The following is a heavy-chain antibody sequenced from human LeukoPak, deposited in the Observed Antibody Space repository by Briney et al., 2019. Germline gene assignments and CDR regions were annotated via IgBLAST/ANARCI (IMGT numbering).Heavy chain of an antibody. J-gene: IGHJ5*02. CDR3: ARDKYYGSGNYGKYNWFDP. CDR1: GGSISSYY. D-gene: IGHD3-10*01. Sequence: PSETLSLTCTVSGGSISSYYWSWIRQPPGKGLEWIGYIYYSGSTNYNPSLKSRVTISVDTSKNQFSLKLSSVTAADTAVYYCARDKYYGSGNYGKYNWFDPWGQGALVTVSS. V-gene: IGHV4-59*01. CDR2: IYYSGST.